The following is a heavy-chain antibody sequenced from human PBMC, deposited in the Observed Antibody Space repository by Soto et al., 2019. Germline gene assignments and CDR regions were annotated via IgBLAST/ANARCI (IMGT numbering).Heavy chain of an antibody. V-gene: IGHV3-21*01. D-gene: IGHD5-12*01. Sequence: LRLSCAASGFTFSSYAMHWVRQAPGKGLEWVSSISSSSSYIYYADSVKGRFTISRDNAKNSLYLQMNSLRAEDTAVYYCAREGGSGYDRQNFDYWGQGTLVTVS. CDR2: ISSSSSYI. CDR3: AREGGSGYDRQNFDY. J-gene: IGHJ4*02. CDR1: GFTFSSYA.